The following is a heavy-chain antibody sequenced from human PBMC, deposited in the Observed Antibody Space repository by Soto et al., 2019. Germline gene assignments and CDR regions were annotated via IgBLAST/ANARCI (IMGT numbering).Heavy chain of an antibody. CDR1: GGSISSGGYY. D-gene: IGHD3-10*01. Sequence: QVQLQESGPGLVKPSQTLSLTCTVSGGSISSGGYYWSWIRQHPGKGLEWIGYIYYSGSTYYNPSLKGRVTISLTTSKNQFSPKLRSVTAADTAVYYCASRGATYYYGSGTWFAPWGQGTLVTVSS. V-gene: IGHV4-31*03. J-gene: IGHJ5*02. CDR3: ASRGATYYYGSGTWFAP. CDR2: IYYSGST.